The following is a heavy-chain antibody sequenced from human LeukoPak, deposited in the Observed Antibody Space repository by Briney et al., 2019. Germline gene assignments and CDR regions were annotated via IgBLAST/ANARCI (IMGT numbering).Heavy chain of an antibody. CDR3: ARGIAVAVSDYYYMDV. J-gene: IGHJ6*03. CDR2: MNPNSGNT. CDR1: GGTFTSYD. Sequence: ASVKVSCKASGGTFTSYDINWVRQATGQGLEWMGWMNPNSGNTGYAQKFQGRVTITRNTSISTAYMELSSLRSEDTAVYYCARGIAVAVSDYYYMDVWGKGTTVTVSS. D-gene: IGHD6-19*01. V-gene: IGHV1-8*03.